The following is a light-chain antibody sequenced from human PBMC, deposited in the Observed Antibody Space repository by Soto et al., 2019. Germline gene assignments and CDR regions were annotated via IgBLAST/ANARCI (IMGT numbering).Light chain of an antibody. V-gene: IGLV1-40*01. CDR2: SNS. Sequence: QSVLTQPPSVSGAPGQRVTISCTGSSSNIGAGYDVHWYQQLPGTAPILLIHSNSNRPSGVPDRFSGSKSGTSASLVITGLQAEDEAYYYCQSYDSSLSVVFGGGTKLTVL. CDR1: SSNIGAGYD. J-gene: IGLJ2*01. CDR3: QSYDSSLSVV.